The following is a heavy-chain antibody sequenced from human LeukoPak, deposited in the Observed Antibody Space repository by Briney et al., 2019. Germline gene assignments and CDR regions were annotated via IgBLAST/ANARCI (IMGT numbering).Heavy chain of an antibody. D-gene: IGHD6-13*01. CDR2: INHSGST. CDR3: ARANPQQQLAFDY. J-gene: IGHJ4*02. V-gene: IGHV4-34*01. CDR1: GGSISSGGYS. Sequence: PSETLSLTCAVSGGSISSGGYSWSWIRQPPGKGLEWIGEINHSGSTNYNPSLKSRVTISVDTSKNQFSLKLSSVTAADTAVYYCARANPQQQLAFDYWGQGTLVTVSS.